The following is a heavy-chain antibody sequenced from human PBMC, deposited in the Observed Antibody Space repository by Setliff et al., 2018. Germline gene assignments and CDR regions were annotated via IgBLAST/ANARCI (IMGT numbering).Heavy chain of an antibody. V-gene: IGHV4-59*01. CDR3: ARWGENSGRPDWRAFDI. D-gene: IGHD1-26*01. Sequence: SETLFLTCTVSGGSINNYHWNWIRQPPGKGLEWIGYVGYNGNTHYNPSLNSRVTMPVDTSKNQFSLKLTSVSAADTAVYYCARWGENSGRPDWRAFDIWGQGTMVTVSS. CDR2: VGYNGNT. CDR1: GGSINNYH. J-gene: IGHJ3*02.